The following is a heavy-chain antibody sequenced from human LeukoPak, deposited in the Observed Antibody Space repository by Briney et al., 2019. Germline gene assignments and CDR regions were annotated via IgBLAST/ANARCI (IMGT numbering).Heavy chain of an antibody. D-gene: IGHD2-2*01. J-gene: IGHJ6*03. Sequence: ASVKVSCKASGYTFSIYGTSWVRQAPGQGLEWMGWINTYNDNKKYAQNLQGRLTMTTDTATSTAYMELRSLRAEDTAVYYCAKDGTLEDCSSTSCLYMDVWGKGTTVTVSS. CDR3: AKDGTLEDCSSTSCLYMDV. CDR2: INTYNDNK. CDR1: GYTFSIYG. V-gene: IGHV1-18*01.